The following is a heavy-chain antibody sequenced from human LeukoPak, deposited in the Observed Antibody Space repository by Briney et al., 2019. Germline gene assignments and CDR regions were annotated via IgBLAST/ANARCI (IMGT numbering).Heavy chain of an antibody. CDR3: ASYYDPYYYGMDV. D-gene: IGHD3-3*01. Sequence: PGGSLRLSCAASGFTVSSNYMSWVRQATGKGLEWVSVIYSGGSTYYADSVKGRFTISRDNSKNTLYLQMNSLRAEDTAAYYCASYYDPYYYGMDVWGQGTTVTVSS. V-gene: IGHV3-53*01. J-gene: IGHJ6*02. CDR2: IYSGGST. CDR1: GFTVSSNY.